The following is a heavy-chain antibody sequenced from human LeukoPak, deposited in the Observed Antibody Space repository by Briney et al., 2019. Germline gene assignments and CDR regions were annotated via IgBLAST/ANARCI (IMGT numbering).Heavy chain of an antibody. CDR3: ARARKKQVTDY. V-gene: IGHV3-30*04. J-gene: IGHJ4*02. Sequence: GGSLRLSCAASGFTFSSYAMHWVRQAPGKGLEWVAVISYDGSNNYYADSVKGRSTISRDNSKNTLYLQMNSLRAEDTAVYYCARARKKQVTDYWGQGTLVTVSS. D-gene: IGHD5-18*01. CDR2: ISYDGSNN. CDR1: GFTFSSYA.